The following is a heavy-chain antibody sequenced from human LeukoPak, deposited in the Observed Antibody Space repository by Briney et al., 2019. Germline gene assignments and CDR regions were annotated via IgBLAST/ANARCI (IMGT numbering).Heavy chain of an antibody. Sequence: GGSLRLSCAASGFTFSSYGMHWVRQAPGKGLEWVAVMSYDGSNKYYGDSVKGRFTISRDNSKNTLYLDMNSLRAEDTAVYYCAKVYNAYSAYDLVDYWGQGTLVTVSS. CDR2: MSYDGSNK. CDR1: GFTFSSYG. CDR3: AKVYNAYSAYDLVDY. J-gene: IGHJ4*02. D-gene: IGHD5-12*01. V-gene: IGHV3-30*18.